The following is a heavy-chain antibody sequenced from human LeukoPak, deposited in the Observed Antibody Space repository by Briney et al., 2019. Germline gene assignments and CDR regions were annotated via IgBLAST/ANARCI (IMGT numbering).Heavy chain of an antibody. CDR2: IYYSGST. V-gene: IGHV4-59*01. Sequence: VKPSETLSLTCTVSGGSISSYYWSWIRQPPGKGLEWIGYIYYSGSTNYNPSLKSRVTISVDTSKNQFSLKLSSVTAAETAVYYCARGLAYYYDSSGYGAFDIWGQGTMVTVSS. CDR1: GGSISSYY. J-gene: IGHJ3*02. CDR3: ARGLAYYYDSSGYGAFDI. D-gene: IGHD3-22*01.